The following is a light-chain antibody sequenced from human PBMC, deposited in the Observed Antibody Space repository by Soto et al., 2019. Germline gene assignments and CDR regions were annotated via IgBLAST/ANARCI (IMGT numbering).Light chain of an antibody. V-gene: IGKV4-1*01. Sequence: IVMTQSPVSLAVSLGERATINCKSSQSVVYSSNNKNYLAWYQQKPGQPPKLLIYWASTRNSGVPDRFSGSGSETDFTLTISNLQAEDAAVYYCQQYYIIPPTFGPGTKVDVK. CDR3: QQYYIIPPT. CDR1: QSVVYSSNNKNY. CDR2: WAS. J-gene: IGKJ3*01.